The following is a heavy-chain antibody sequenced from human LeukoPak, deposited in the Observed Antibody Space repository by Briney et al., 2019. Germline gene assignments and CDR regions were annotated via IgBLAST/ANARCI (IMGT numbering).Heavy chain of an antibody. CDR2: INPNSGGT. D-gene: IGHD6-19*01. V-gene: IGHV1-2*02. Sequence: ASVKVSCKASGYTFTSYGISWVRQAPGQGLEWMGWINPNSGGTNYAQKFQGRVTMTRDTSISTAYMELSRLRSDDTAVYYCARDYSSGWYDRWFDPWGQGTLVTVSS. CDR3: ARDYSSGWYDRWFDP. CDR1: GYTFTSYG. J-gene: IGHJ5*02.